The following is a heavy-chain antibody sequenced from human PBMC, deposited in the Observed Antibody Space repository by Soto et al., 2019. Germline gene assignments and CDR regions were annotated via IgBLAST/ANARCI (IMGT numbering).Heavy chain of an antibody. CDR2: ISSSSSFI. J-gene: IGHJ4*02. CDR1: GFTFSSYS. Sequence: EVQLLESGGGLVKPGGSLRLSCTASGFTFSSYSMNWVRRAPGKGLEWVSSISSSSSFIYSAGSVKGRFTISRDNAKHSLYLQMNSLTAADTAVYYCAVGEETGTPYFGNWGQGTLVTVSS. CDR3: AVGEETGTPYFGN. V-gene: IGHV3-21*01. D-gene: IGHD1-7*01.